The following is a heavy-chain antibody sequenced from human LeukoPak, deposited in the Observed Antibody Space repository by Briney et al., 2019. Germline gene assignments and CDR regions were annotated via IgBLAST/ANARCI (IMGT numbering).Heavy chain of an antibody. CDR3: ARHYGYYYGSGRTYYFDY. CDR2: IYTSGST. Sequence: PSETLSLTCTVSGVSISSYYWSWLRQPAGKGLEWIGRIYTSGSTNYNPSLKSRVTTSVDTSKNQFSLKLSSVTAADTAVYYCARHYGYYYGSGRTYYFDYWGQGTLVTVSS. D-gene: IGHD3-10*01. J-gene: IGHJ4*02. V-gene: IGHV4-4*07. CDR1: GVSISSYY.